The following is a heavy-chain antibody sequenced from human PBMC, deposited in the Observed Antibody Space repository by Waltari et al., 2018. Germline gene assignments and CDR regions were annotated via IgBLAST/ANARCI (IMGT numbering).Heavy chain of an antibody. D-gene: IGHD1-1*01. Sequence: QVQLVESGGGVVQPGRSLRLSCAASGFTFSSYAMHWFRQAPGKGLEWVAVISYDGSNKYYADSVKGRFTISRDNSKNTLYLQMNSLRAEDTAVYYCARDQSERFNNYFDYWGQGTLVTVSS. V-gene: IGHV3-30-3*01. J-gene: IGHJ4*02. CDR2: ISYDGSNK. CDR3: ARDQSERFNNYFDY. CDR1: GFTFSSYA.